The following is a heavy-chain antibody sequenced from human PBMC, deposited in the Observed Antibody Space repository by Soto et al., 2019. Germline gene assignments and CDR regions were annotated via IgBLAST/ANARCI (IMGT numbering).Heavy chain of an antibody. J-gene: IGHJ6*02. D-gene: IGHD3-22*01. CDR3: ARVSKYYYDSSGYYYAPYGMDV. Sequence: VKVSCKASGGTFSSYAISWVRQAPGQGLEWMGGITPIFGTANYAQKFQGRVTVTADESTSTAYMELSSLRSEDTAVYYCARVSKYYYDSSGYYYAPYGMDVWGQGTTVTVSS. CDR1: GGTFSSYA. CDR2: ITPIFGTA. V-gene: IGHV1-69*01.